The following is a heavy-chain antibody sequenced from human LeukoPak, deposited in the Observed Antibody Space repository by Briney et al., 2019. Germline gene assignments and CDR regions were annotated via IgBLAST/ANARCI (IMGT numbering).Heavy chain of an antibody. CDR2: ISSSSSYI. CDR3: ARDLYYDSTGYQLDS. CDR1: GFTFSYYV. J-gene: IGHJ4*02. Sequence: GGSLRLSCVASGFTFSYYVMNWVRRAPGKGLEWVSSISSSSSYISYADSVKGRFTISRDNAKNSLYLQMNSLRAEDTAVYYCARDLYYDSTGYQLDSWGQGTLVTVSS. D-gene: IGHD3-22*01. V-gene: IGHV3-21*01.